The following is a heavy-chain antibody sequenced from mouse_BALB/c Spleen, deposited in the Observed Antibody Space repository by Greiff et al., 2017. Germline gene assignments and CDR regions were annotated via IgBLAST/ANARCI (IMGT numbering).Heavy chain of an antibody. V-gene: IGHV5-4*02. CDR2: ISDGGSYT. CDR3: ARDRGGYYAWFAY. J-gene: IGHJ3*01. Sequence: EVKLVESGGGLVKPGGSLKLSCAASGFTFSDYYMYWVRQTPEKRLEWVATISDGGSYTYYPDSVKGRFTISRDNAKNNLYLQMSSLKSEDTAMYYCARDRGGYYAWFAYWGQGTLVTVSA. D-gene: IGHD1-1*02. CDR1: GFTFSDYY.